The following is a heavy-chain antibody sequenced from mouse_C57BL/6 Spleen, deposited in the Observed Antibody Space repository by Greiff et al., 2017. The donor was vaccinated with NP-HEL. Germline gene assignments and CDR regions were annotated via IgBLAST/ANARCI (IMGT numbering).Heavy chain of an antibody. Sequence: EVKLVESGGDLVKPGGSLKLSCAASGFTFSSYGMSWVRQTPDKRLEWVATISSGGSYTYYPDSVKGRFTISRDNAKNTLYLQMSSLKSEDTAMYYCARRGDGYYTPYFDYWGQGTTLTVSS. V-gene: IGHV5-6*02. D-gene: IGHD2-3*01. J-gene: IGHJ2*01. CDR1: GFTFSSYG. CDR2: ISSGGSYT. CDR3: ARRGDGYYTPYFDY.